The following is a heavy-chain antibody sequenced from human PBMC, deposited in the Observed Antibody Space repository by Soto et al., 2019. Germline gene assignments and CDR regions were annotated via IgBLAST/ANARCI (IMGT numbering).Heavy chain of an antibody. CDR3: AGSSITIFGVVISGLDY. J-gene: IGHJ4*02. D-gene: IGHD3-3*01. V-gene: IGHV4-59*01. CDR2: IYYSGST. Sequence: PSETLSLTCTVSGGSISSYYWSWIRQPPGKGLEWIGYIYYSGSTNYNPSLKSRVTISVDTSKNQFSLKLSSVTAADTAVYYCAGSSITIFGVVISGLDYWGQGTLVTVSS. CDR1: GGSISSYY.